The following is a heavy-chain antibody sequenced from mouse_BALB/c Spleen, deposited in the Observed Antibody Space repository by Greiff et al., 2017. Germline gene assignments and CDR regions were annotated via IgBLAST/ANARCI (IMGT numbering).Heavy chain of an antibody. Sequence: QVQLKESGPGLVVPSQSLSITCTVSGFSLTGYGVNWVRQPPGKGLEWLGMIWGDGSTDYNSALKSRLSISKDNSKSQVFLKMNSLQTDDTARYYCARDYGSSGFAYWGQGTLVTVSA. CDR2: IWGDGST. J-gene: IGHJ3*01. V-gene: IGHV2-6-7*01. CDR3: ARDYGSSGFAY. CDR1: GFSLTGYG. D-gene: IGHD1-1*01.